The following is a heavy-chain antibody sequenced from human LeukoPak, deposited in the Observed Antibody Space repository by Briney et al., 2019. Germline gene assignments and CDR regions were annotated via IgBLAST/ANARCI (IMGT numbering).Heavy chain of an antibody. CDR2: INPGGGNT. D-gene: IGHD7-27*01. Sequence: ASVKVSCKASGYTFTTYYIHWIRHAPGQRREWMGIINPGGGNTNYPQKFQGRVTVTSDTSTTTVYLELSSMRSKDTAVYYCVRDWNWGCSDAFDIWGQGTMVTVSS. V-gene: IGHV1-46*01. J-gene: IGHJ3*02. CDR3: VRDWNWGCSDAFDI. CDR1: GYTFTTYY.